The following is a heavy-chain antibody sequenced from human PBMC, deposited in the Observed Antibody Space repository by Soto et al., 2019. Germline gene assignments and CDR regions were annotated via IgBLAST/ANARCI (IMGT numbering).Heavy chain of an antibody. J-gene: IGHJ6*02. Sequence: ESGGGLVQPGGSLRLSFAASGFPFGSYAMNWVRQAPGKGLEWVSLIGESGTPTYYADSVKGRFTISRDNSGNTLFLEMYSLRAEDTAVYYCARYIPGVRYYGMDVWGQGTTVTVSS. D-gene: IGHD2-2*01. CDR2: IGESGTPT. CDR1: GFPFGSYA. CDR3: ARYIPGVRYYGMDV. V-gene: IGHV3-23*01.